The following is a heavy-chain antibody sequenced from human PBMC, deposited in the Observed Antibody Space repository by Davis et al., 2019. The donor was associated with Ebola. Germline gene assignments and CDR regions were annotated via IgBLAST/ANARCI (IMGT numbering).Heavy chain of an antibody. CDR2: INPSGGST. Sequence: ASVKVSCKASGYTFTSYGISWVRQAPGQGLEWMGIINPSGGSTSYAQKFQGRVTMTRDTSTSTVYMELSSLRSEDTAVYYCAFGGSSGWPRVGAFDIWGQGTMVTVSS. V-gene: IGHV1-46*01. J-gene: IGHJ3*02. CDR3: AFGGSSGWPRVGAFDI. D-gene: IGHD6-19*01. CDR1: GYTFTSYG.